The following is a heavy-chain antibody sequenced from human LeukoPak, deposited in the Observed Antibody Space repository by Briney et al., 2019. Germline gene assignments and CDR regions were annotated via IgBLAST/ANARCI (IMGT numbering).Heavy chain of an antibody. CDR1: GFTFTNYW. Sequence: GGSLRLSCAASGFTFTNYWMTWVRQVPGKALVWGANIHKAGSESYYVDSVKGRFAISRDNAKNSLYLQLSSLRVEDTAVYYCARVGAWELQRVFEYWGQGTLVTVSS. D-gene: IGHD1-26*01. J-gene: IGHJ4*02. V-gene: IGHV3-7*01. CDR3: ARVGAWELQRVFEY. CDR2: IHKAGSES.